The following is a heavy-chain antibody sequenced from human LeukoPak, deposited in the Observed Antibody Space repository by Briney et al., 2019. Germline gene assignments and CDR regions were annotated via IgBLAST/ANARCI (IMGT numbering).Heavy chain of an antibody. J-gene: IGHJ5*02. CDR1: GFRFDDHA. D-gene: IGHD3-10*01. CDR2: ISWNSGSI. V-gene: IGHV3-9*03. Sequence: GGSLRLSCAASGFRFDDHAMHWVRQAPGKGLEWVSGISWNSGSIGYADSVKGRFTISRDNAKNSLYLQMNSLRAEDMALYYCAKASGSGSFSNWFDPWGQGTLVTVSS. CDR3: AKASGSGSFSNWFDP.